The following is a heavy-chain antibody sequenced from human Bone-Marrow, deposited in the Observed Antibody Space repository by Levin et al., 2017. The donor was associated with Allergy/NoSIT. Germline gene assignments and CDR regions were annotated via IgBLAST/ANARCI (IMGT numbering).Heavy chain of an antibody. CDR1: GGSISTSDFY. D-gene: IGHD3-10*01. J-gene: IGHJ6*02. CDR3: VRDASRGGMDV. Sequence: SETLSLTCTVSGGSISTSDFYWGWIRQPPGKGLESIGIVFYTGTTYYNPSLQSRVTISIDTSKNQFSLSLSSVTAADTAMYFCVRDASRGGMDVWGQGTTVTVSS. V-gene: IGHV4-39*07. CDR2: VFYTGTT.